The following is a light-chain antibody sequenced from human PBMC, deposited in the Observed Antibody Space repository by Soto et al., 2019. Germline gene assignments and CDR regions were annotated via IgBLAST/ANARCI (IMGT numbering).Light chain of an antibody. V-gene: IGKV3-20*01. J-gene: IGKJ5*01. CDR3: QQYGSSPIT. Sequence: EIVLTQSPGTLSLSPGERATLSCRASQSVSSNYLAWYQQKPGQAPRVLIYVASSRATGIPDRFSGSGSGTDFTLTISRLEPEDFAVYYCQQYGSSPITFGQGHDWRLN. CDR1: QSVSSNY. CDR2: VAS.